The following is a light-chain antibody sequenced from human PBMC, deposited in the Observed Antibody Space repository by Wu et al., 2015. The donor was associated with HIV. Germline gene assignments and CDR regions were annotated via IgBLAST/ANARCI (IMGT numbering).Light chain of an antibody. J-gene: IGKJ2*01. CDR2: DVS. Sequence: DIQMTQSPSSLSASEGDRVTITCRASQDIKNQLNWYQQKTGEAPKLLIYDVSKVKTGVPLRFSGSGSGTEFSFTISSLQADDTATYYCQQFDNVPRTFGQGTKLEI. CDR1: QDIKNQ. CDR3: QQFDNVPRT. V-gene: IGKV1-33*01.